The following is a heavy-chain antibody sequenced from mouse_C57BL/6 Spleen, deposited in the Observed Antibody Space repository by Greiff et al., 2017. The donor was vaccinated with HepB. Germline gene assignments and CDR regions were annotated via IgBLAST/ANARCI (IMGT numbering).Heavy chain of an antibody. J-gene: IGHJ2*01. CDR1: GYTFTSYW. CDR3: ARERDYSKGDY. CDR2: IHPNSGST. D-gene: IGHD2-5*01. Sequence: QVQLQQPGAELVKPGASVKLSCKASGYTFTSYWMHWVKQRPGQGLEWIGMIHPNSGSTNYNEKFKSKATLTVDKSSSTAYMQLSSLTSEDSAVYYCARERDYSKGDYWGQGTTLTVSS. V-gene: IGHV1-64*01.